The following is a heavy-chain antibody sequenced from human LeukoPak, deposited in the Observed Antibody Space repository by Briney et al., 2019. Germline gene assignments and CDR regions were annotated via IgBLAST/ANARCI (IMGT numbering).Heavy chain of an antibody. CDR3: ARDCGSGNYYFDY. V-gene: IGHV1-2*02. Sequence: ASVKVSCKASGYTFTDYYMHWVRQAPGQGLEWMGWINSNSGGTNYAQKFQGRVTMTRDTSISTAYMELSSLRSDDTAVYYCARDCGSGNYYFDYWGQGTLVTVSS. CDR1: GYTFTDYY. J-gene: IGHJ4*02. D-gene: IGHD3-10*01. CDR2: INSNSGGT.